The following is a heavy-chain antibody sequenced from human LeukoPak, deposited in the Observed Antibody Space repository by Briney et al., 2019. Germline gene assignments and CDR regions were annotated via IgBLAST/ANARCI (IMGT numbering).Heavy chain of an antibody. J-gene: IGHJ3*02. V-gene: IGHV4-59*11. D-gene: IGHD3-22*01. CDR1: GGSTITHY. Sequence: PSETLSLTCTGSGGSTITHYWSWIRQTPGKGLEWIGYIYYSGSTNYKPSLKSRVTMSIDTSKNQFSLRLISVTAADTAVYFCARVGFTRGHYNPRDAFDIWGQGTLVTVSS. CDR3: ARVGFTRGHYNPRDAFDI. CDR2: IYYSGST.